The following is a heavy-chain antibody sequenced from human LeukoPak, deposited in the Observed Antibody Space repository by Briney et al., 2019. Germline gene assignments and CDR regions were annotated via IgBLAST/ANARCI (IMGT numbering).Heavy chain of an antibody. J-gene: IGHJ6*03. CDR2: ISNSGSNI. CDR3: AREVYGSGSQYYYYYYMDV. Sequence: GGSLRLSCAASGFTFSDYYRSWIRRAPGKGREWVSYISNSGSNIHYAGSLKGRVTISRDNDKNSLYLQMNRLRAEDTAVYYCAREVYGSGSQYYYYYYMDVWGKGTTVTVSS. V-gene: IGHV3-11*04. D-gene: IGHD3-10*01. CDR1: GFTFSDYY.